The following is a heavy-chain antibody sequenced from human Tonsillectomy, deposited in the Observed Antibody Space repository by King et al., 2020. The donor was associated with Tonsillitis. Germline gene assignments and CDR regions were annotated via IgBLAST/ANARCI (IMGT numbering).Heavy chain of an antibody. CDR3: ARVQRHITFSGVAPAGFLDA. V-gene: IGHV4-31*03. CDR2: SYYSGTT. Sequence: QLQESGPGLVKPSQTLSLTCTVSGGSISLGSYYWTWIRQHPGKGLEGIGYSYYSGTTYYNPSLRSRVSISEDTSKNQFSLKLSSVTAADTALYYCARVQRHITFSGVAPAGFLDAWGQGTTVTVSS. D-gene: IGHD3-3*01. J-gene: IGHJ6*02. CDR1: GGSISLGSYY.